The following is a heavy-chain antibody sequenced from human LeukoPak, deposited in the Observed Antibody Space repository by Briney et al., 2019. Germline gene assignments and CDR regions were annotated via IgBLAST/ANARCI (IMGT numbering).Heavy chain of an antibody. D-gene: IGHD1-26*01. V-gene: IGHV3-33*01. Sequence: GGSLRLSCAASGFTFSSYGMHWVRQAPRKGLEWVAVIWYDGSNKYYADSVKGRFTISRDNSKNPLYLQMNSLRAEDTAVYYCARGIVGATLPDAFDIWGQGTMVTVSS. CDR1: GFTFSSYG. J-gene: IGHJ3*02. CDR2: IWYDGSNK. CDR3: ARGIVGATLPDAFDI.